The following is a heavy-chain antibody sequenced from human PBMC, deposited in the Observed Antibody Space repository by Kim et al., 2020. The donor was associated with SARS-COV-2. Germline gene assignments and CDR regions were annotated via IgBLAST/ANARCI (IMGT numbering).Heavy chain of an antibody. CDR3: ARNILRTTTLDY. V-gene: IGHV1-3*01. CDR2: T. J-gene: IGHJ4*02. Sequence: TEHSKNCQGRVSITTDTSASTAYMELISLRSDDSAVYYCARNILRTTTLDYWGQGTLVTVSS. D-gene: IGHD5-12*01.